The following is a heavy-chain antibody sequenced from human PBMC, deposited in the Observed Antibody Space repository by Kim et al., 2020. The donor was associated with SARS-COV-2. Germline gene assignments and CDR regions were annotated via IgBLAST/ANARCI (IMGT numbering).Heavy chain of an antibody. D-gene: IGHD6-19*01. CDR1: GGSISSYY. J-gene: IGHJ5*02. CDR2: IYYSGST. CDR3: AREVLPVAGTNWFDP. Sequence: SETLSLTCTVSGGSISSYYWSWIRQPPGKGLEWIGYIYYSGSTNYNPSLKSRVTISVDTSKNQFSLKLSSVTAADTAVYYCAREVLPVAGTNWFDPWGQGTLVTVSS. V-gene: IGHV4-59*01.